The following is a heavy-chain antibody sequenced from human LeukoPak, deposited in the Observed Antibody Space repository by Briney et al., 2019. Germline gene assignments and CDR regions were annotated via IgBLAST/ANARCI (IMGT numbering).Heavy chain of an antibody. Sequence: GGSLRLSCAASGFTFSSYGMHWVRQAPGKGLEWVAVIWYDGSNKYYADSVKGRFTISRDNSKNTLYLQMNSLRAEDTAVYYCARASTYDSSGYYSYWGQGTLVTVSS. CDR2: IWYDGSNK. V-gene: IGHV3-33*01. CDR1: GFTFSSYG. CDR3: ARASTYDSSGYYSY. D-gene: IGHD3-22*01. J-gene: IGHJ4*02.